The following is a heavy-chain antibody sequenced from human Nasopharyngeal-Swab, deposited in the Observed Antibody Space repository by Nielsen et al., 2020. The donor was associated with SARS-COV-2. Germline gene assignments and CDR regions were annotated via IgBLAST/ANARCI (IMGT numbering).Heavy chain of an antibody. J-gene: IGHJ3*02. CDR2: ISAYNGNT. V-gene: IGHV1-18*01. Sequence: ASVKVSCKASGYTFTSYGISWVRQAPGQGLEWMGWISAYNGNTNYAQKLQGRVTMTTDTSTSTAYMELRSLRSDDTAVYYCAKDTALYLAFDIWGQGTMVTVSS. CDR1: GYTFTSYG. CDR3: AKDTALYLAFDI. D-gene: IGHD3-9*01.